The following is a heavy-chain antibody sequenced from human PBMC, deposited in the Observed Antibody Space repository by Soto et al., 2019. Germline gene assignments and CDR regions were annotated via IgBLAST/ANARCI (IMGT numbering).Heavy chain of an antibody. CDR1: GYTFTSYG. CDR2: ISAYNGNT. Sequence: QVQLVQSGAEVKKPGASVKVSCKASGYTFTSYGISWVRQAPGLGLEWMGWISAYNGNTNYAQKLQGRVTMTTDTSTSTAYMELRSLRSDDTAVYYCARDSGNYDFWSGYPYYYMDVWGKGTTVTVSS. J-gene: IGHJ6*03. CDR3: ARDSGNYDFWSGYPYYYMDV. D-gene: IGHD3-3*01. V-gene: IGHV1-18*01.